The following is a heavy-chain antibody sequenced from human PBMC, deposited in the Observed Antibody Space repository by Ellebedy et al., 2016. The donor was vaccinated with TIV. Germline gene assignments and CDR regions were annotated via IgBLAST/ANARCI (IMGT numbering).Heavy chain of an antibody. V-gene: IGHV3-7*01. J-gene: IGHJ4*02. CDR3: ASAGGSGWYYNNYYFDY. D-gene: IGHD6-19*01. Sequence: GESLKISXAASGFTFRSYWMMWVRQAPGKGLECMANINQDGSANYYVDSVKGRFTISRDNAKNSLYLQMNSLRAEDTAIYYCASAGGSGWYYNNYYFDYWGQGTMVTVSS. CDR2: INQDGSAN. CDR1: GFTFRSYW.